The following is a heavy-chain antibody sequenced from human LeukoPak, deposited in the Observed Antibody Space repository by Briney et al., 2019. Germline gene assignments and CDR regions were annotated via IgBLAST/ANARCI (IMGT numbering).Heavy chain of an antibody. CDR1: GYSFTSYW. Sequence: GESLKISCKGSGYSFTSYWIGWVRQMPGKGLEWMGIIQPGNSETRCSPSFQGQVTISADKSISTAYLQWSSLKASDTALYYCARHPQSYDSGWYLFDYWGQGTLVTVSS. V-gene: IGHV5-51*01. J-gene: IGHJ4*02. D-gene: IGHD6-19*01. CDR3: ARHPQSYDSGWYLFDY. CDR2: IQPGNSET.